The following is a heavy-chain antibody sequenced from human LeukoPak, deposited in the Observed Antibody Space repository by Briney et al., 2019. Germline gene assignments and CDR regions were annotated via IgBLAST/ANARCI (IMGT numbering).Heavy chain of an antibody. CDR2: INAGNGNT. CDR1: GYTFTSYA. J-gene: IGHJ6*02. CDR3: ARGYSSGWYYYYYGMDV. Sequence: ASVKVSCKASGYTFTSYAMHWVRQAPGQRLEWMGWINAGNGNTKYSQKFQGRVTITRDTSASTAYMELSSLRSEGTAVYYCARGYSSGWYYYYYGMDVWGQGTTVTVSS. V-gene: IGHV1-3*01. D-gene: IGHD6-19*01.